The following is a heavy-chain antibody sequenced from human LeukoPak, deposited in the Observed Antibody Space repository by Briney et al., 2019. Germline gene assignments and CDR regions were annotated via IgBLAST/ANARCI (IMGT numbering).Heavy chain of an antibody. CDR2: IYTSGST. Sequence: SGTLSLTCTVSGGSLSSYYWSWIWQPAGKGLEWIGRIYTSGSTNYNPSLKSRITISVDTSKRQFSLKLRSVSAADTAVYYCARDNWGSLDIWGQGILVTVSS. CDR1: GGSLSSYY. D-gene: IGHD7-27*01. V-gene: IGHV4-4*07. CDR3: ARDNWGSLDI. J-gene: IGHJ4*02.